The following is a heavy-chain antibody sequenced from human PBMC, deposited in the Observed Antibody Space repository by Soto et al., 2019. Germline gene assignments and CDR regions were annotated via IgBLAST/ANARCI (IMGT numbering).Heavy chain of an antibody. V-gene: IGHV1-69*13. J-gene: IGHJ6*02. CDR1: GGTFSSYA. D-gene: IGHD1-20*01. CDR3: ARESGRYNWNLYYYYGMDV. CDR2: IIPIFGTA. Sequence: WASVKVSCKASGGTFSSYAISWVRQAPGQGLEWMGGIIPIFGTANYAQKFQGRVTITADESTSTAYMELSSLRSEDTAVYYCARESGRYNWNLYYYYGMDVWGQGTTVTVSS.